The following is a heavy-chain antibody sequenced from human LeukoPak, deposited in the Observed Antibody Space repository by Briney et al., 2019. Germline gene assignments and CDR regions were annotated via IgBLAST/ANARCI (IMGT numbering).Heavy chain of an antibody. V-gene: IGHV4-34*01. D-gene: IGHD7-27*01. CDR3: ARLTGADDAFDI. CDR2: INHSGST. Sequence: SETLSLTCAVYGGSFSGYYWSWIRQPPGKGLEWIGEINHSGSTNYNPSLKSRVTISVDTSKSQFSLKLSSVTAADTAVYYCARLTGADDAFDIWGQGTMVTVSS. J-gene: IGHJ3*02. CDR1: GGSFSGYY.